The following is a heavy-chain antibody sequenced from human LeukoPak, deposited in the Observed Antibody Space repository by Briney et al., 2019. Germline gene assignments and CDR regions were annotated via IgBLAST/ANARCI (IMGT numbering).Heavy chain of an antibody. CDR2: ISYDGSNE. Sequence: PGRSLRLSCAASGFTFSSYVMHWVRQAPGKGLEWVAIISYDGSNEYYADSVKGRFTISRDNSKNTLYLQMNSLRAEDTAVYYCARDWTGWSFDPWGQGTLVTVSS. J-gene: IGHJ5*02. CDR3: ARDWTGWSFDP. D-gene: IGHD3/OR15-3a*01. CDR1: GFTFSSYV. V-gene: IGHV3-30*04.